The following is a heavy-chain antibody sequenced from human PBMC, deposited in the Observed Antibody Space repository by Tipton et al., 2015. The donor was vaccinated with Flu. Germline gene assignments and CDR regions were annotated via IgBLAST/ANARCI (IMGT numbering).Heavy chain of an antibody. D-gene: IGHD2-2*01. CDR1: GFTFSSYS. V-gene: IGHV3-48*01. Sequence: SLRLSCAASGFTFSSYSMNWVRQAPGKGLEWVSYISSSSSTIYYADSVKGRFTISRDNAKNSLYLQMNSLRAEDTAVYYCARAGLGICSSTSCYLSGKRGYRGTFLFDYWGQGTLVTVSS. CDR2: ISSSSSTI. CDR3: ARAGLGICSSTSCYLSGKRGYRGTFLFDY. J-gene: IGHJ4*02.